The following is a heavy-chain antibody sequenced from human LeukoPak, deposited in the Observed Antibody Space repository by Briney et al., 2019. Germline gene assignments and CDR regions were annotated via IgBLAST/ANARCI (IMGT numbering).Heavy chain of an antibody. CDR2: ISDNGGGA. CDR1: GFPFSSYD. D-gene: IGHD1-1*01. J-gene: IGHJ4*02. Sequence: PGGSLRLSCAASGFPFSSYDMSWVRQAPVKGLQWVSTISDNGGGADYADSVKGRFTISRDNSKSTLYLQMNNLRTDDTAVYYCAHRTGFDYWGQGTLVSVSS. CDR3: AHRTGFDY. V-gene: IGHV3-23*01.